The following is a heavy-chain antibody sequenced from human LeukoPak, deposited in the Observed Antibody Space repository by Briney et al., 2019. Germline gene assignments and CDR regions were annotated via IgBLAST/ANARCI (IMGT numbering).Heavy chain of an antibody. J-gene: IGHJ4*02. CDR1: GGSISSSDFY. D-gene: IGHD5-24*01. Sequence: SETLSLTCTVSGGSISSSDFYWGWIRQPPGKGLEWIGSISYSGNTYYNPSLKSRVTMSVDTSKNQFSLKLSSVTAADTAVYYCARVGDVGHLPHPLDYWGQGTLVTVSS. CDR3: ARVGDVGHLPHPLDY. V-gene: IGHV4-39*07. CDR2: ISYSGNT.